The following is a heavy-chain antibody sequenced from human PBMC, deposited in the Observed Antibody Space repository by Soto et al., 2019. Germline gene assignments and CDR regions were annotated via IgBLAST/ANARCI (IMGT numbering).Heavy chain of an antibody. Sequence: QVQLVQSGAEVKKPGASVKVSCKASGYTFTSYGISWVRQAPGQGLEWMGWISAYDGNTNYAQKLQGRVTMTTDTSTSTAYMELRSLRSDDTAVYYCARDRQYSSGWYGQSAFDIWGQGTMVTVSS. D-gene: IGHD6-19*01. CDR3: ARDRQYSSGWYGQSAFDI. CDR1: GYTFTSYG. CDR2: ISAYDGNT. J-gene: IGHJ3*02. V-gene: IGHV1-18*01.